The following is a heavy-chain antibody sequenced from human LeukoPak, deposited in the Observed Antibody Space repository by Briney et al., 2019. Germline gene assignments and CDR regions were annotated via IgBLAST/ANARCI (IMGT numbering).Heavy chain of an antibody. V-gene: IGHV1-18*01. CDR2: ISAYNGNT. D-gene: IGHD6-13*01. J-gene: IGHJ6*02. Sequence: GASVKVSCKASGYTFTSYGISWVRQAPGQGLEWMGWISAYNGNTNYAQKLQGRVTMTTDTSTSTAYMELRSLRSDDTAVYYCARDRDGSSWAYYYYGMDVWGQGTTVTVSS. CDR3: ARDRDGSSWAYYYYGMDV. CDR1: GYTFTSYG.